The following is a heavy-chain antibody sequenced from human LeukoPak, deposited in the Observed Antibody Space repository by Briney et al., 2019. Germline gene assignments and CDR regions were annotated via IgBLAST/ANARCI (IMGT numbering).Heavy chain of an antibody. V-gene: IGHV3-23*01. CDR2: ISGSGSST. CDR3: AKGIPSYCSGGSCYSGY. CDR1: GFTFSSYA. Sequence: GGSLRLSCAASGFTFSSYAMSWVRQAPGKGLEWVSAISGSGSSTYYADSVKGRFTISRANSKTTLYLQMNSLRADDTAVYYCAKGIPSYCSGGSCYSGYWGQGTLVTVSS. D-gene: IGHD2-15*01. J-gene: IGHJ4*02.